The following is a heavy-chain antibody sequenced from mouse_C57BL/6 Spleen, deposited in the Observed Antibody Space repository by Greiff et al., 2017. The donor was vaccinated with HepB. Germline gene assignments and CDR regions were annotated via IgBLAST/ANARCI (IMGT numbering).Heavy chain of an antibody. CDR2: ISDGGSYT. V-gene: IGHV5-4*01. Sequence: DVQLVESGGGLVKPGGSLKLSCAASGFTFSSYAMSWVRQTPEKRLEWVATISDGGSYTYYPDNVKGRFTISRDNAKNNLYLQMSHLKSEDTAMYYCARFYYAMDYWGQGTSVTVSS. CDR1: GFTFSSYA. J-gene: IGHJ4*01. CDR3: ARFYYAMDY.